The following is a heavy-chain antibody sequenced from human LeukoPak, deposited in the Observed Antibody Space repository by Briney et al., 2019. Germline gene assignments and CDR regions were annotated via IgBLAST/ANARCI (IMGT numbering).Heavy chain of an antibody. D-gene: IGHD3-3*01. CDR2: IYPGDSDT. CDR1: GYSFISYW. V-gene: IGHV5-51*01. Sequence: GESLQISCKGSGYSFISYWIGWVRQMPGKGLEWMGIIYPGDSDTRYSPSFQGQVTISADKSISTAYLQWSSLKASDTAMYYCARHSTYYDFWSGYYNWNYFDYWGQGTLVTVSS. CDR3: ARHSTYYDFWSGYYNWNYFDY. J-gene: IGHJ4*02.